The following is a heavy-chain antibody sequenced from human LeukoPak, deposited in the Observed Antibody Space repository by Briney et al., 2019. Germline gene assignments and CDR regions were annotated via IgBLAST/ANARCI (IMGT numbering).Heavy chain of an antibody. V-gene: IGHV4-4*09. D-gene: IGHD4-23*01. J-gene: IGHJ4*02. CDR2: IYHSGST. CDR3: ATLTTVVTAYYFDH. CDR1: GFTFDDYA. Sequence: GSLRLSCAASGFTFDDYAMHWVRQAPGKGLEWIGYIYHSGSTDYNPSLKSRVTISVDTSKSQFSLKLTSVTAADTAVYYCATLTTVVTAYYFDHWGQGTLVTVSS.